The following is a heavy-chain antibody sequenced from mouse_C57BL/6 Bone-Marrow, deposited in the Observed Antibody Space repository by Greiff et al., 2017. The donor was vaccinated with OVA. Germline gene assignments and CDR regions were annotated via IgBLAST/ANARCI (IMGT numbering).Heavy chain of an antibody. CDR3: ARHWYYGSTPWLAY. V-gene: IGHV5-2*01. J-gene: IGHJ3*01. CDR2: INSDGGST. D-gene: IGHD1-1*01. CDR1: EYEFPSHA. Sequence: EVQLVESGGGLVQPGESLKLSCESNEYEFPSHAMSWVRKTPEKRLELVAAINSDGGSTYYPDTMERRFIISRDNTKKTLYLQMSSRRSEDAAVDYYARHWYYGSTPWLAYWGQGTLVTVSA.